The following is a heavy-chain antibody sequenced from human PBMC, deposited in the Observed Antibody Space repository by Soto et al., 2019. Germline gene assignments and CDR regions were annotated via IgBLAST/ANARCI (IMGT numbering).Heavy chain of an antibody. CDR2: ISYDGSNK. J-gene: IGHJ4*02. CDR1: GFTFSSYA. V-gene: IGHV3-30-3*01. Sequence: QVQLVESGGGVVQPGRSLRLSCAASGFTFSSYAMHWVRQAPGKGLEWVAVISYDGSNKYYVDSVKGRFTISRDNSKNTLYLQMNSLRAEDTAVYSCARDIERGSSWWGQGTLVTVSS. CDR3: ARDIERGSSW. D-gene: IGHD6-13*01.